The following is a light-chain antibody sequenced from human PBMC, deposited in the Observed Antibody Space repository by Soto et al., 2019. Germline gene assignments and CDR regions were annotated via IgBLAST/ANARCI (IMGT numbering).Light chain of an antibody. J-gene: IGLJ1*01. V-gene: IGLV2-23*01. CDR3: SSYTWSPTLDA. CDR1: SSDVGNFEH. Sequence: QSALTQPAAGSGSPGHSITISCASSDVGNFEHISWYQQHPGKGPKLIIYEDTRRPSGISGRFSGSKSGNTASLTISGLQAEDQAASYCSSYTWSPTLDAFAPGTKFTGL. CDR2: EDT.